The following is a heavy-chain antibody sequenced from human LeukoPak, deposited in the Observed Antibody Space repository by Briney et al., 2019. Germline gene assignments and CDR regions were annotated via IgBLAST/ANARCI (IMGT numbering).Heavy chain of an antibody. CDR3: ARELPAAILRLDPGLDY. CDR1: GFTFSSYW. Sequence: GGSLRLSCAASGFTFSSYWMHWVRQAPGKGLVWVSRINSDGSSTSYAGSVKGRFTISRDNAKNTLYLQMNSLRAEDTAVYYCARELPAAILRLDPGLDYWGQGTLVTVSS. D-gene: IGHD2-2*01. J-gene: IGHJ4*02. CDR2: INSDGSST. V-gene: IGHV3-74*01.